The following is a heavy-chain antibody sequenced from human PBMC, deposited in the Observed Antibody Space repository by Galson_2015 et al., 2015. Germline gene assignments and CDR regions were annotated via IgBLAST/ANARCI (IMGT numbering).Heavy chain of an antibody. V-gene: IGHV3-53*01. CDR3: ASLKGVAAFDI. CDR1: GFTFSSNY. Sequence: SLRLSCAASGFTFSSNYLGWVRQAPGKGLEWVSIIYSGGSTYYADSVKGRFTTSGDNSKNTVSLQMNSLSAEDTAVYYCASLKGVAAFDIWGQGTMVTVSS. CDR2: IYSGGST. J-gene: IGHJ3*02.